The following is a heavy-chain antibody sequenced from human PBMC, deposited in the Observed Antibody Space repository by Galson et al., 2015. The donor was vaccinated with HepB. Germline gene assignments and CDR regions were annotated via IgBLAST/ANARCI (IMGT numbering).Heavy chain of an antibody. D-gene: IGHD2-15*01. CDR2: IKQDGSEK. CDR1: GFTLSNYW. V-gene: IGHV3-7*01. Sequence: SLRLSCAASGFTLSNYWMSWVRQAPGKGLEWVANIKQDGSEKYYVDSVKGRFTISRDNAKNSLYLQMNSLRVEDTAVYYCASDPYCHGDRCYVSWFGPWGQGTLVTVSS. J-gene: IGHJ5*02. CDR3: ASDPYCHGDRCYVSWFGP.